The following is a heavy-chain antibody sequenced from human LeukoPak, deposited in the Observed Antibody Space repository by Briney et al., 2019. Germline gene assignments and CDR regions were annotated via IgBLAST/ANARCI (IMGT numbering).Heavy chain of an antibody. D-gene: IGHD6-13*01. V-gene: IGHV3-30*03. CDR2: ISYDGSNK. J-gene: IGHJ5*02. Sequence: GGSLRLSCAASGFTFSSYGMHWVRQAPGKGLEWVAVISYDGSNKYYADSVKGRFTISRDNSKNTLYLQMNSLRAEDTAVYYCARGQYTSTWYRGSRWFDPWGQGTLVTVSS. CDR3: ARGQYTSTWYRGSRWFDP. CDR1: GFTFSSYG.